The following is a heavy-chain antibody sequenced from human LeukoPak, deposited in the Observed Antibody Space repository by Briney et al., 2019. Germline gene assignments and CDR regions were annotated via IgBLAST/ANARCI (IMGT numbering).Heavy chain of an antibody. V-gene: IGHV4-39*07. CDR3: ARYQPGGRYSYGDY. D-gene: IGHD5-18*01. CDR1: GGSISSSSYY. Sequence: SETLSLTCTVSGGSISSSSYYWGWIRRPPGKGLEWIGSIYYSGSTYYNPSLKSRVTISVDTSKDQFSLKLSSVTAADTAVYYCARYQPGGRYSYGDYWGQGTLVTVSS. J-gene: IGHJ4*02. CDR2: IYYSGST.